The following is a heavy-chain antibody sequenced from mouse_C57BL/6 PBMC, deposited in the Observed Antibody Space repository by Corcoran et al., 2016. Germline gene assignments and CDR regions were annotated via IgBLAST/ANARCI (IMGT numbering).Heavy chain of an antibody. CDR1: GYTFTDYY. V-gene: IGHV1-76*01. J-gene: IGHJ3*01. CDR2: IYPGSGNT. CDR3: AREGRGLFAY. Sequence: QVQLKQSGAELVRPGASVKLSCKASGYTFTDYYINWVKQRPGQGLEWIARIYPGSGNTYYNEKFKGKATLTAEKSSSTAYMQLSSLTSEDSAVYFCAREGRGLFAYWGQGTLVTVS. D-gene: IGHD6-1*01.